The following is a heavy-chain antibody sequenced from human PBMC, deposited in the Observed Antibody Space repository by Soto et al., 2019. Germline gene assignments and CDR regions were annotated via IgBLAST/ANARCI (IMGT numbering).Heavy chain of an antibody. CDR2: VAYSGTT. D-gene: IGHD1-26*01. CDR1: PGSISSSY. CDR3: AREAQDYYFDH. V-gene: IGHV4-59*01. J-gene: IGHJ5*02. Sequence: QVQLQESGPGLVKPSETLTLTCTVSPGSISSSYWSWIRQPPGRGLEWIGHVAYSGTTKYNPSLKSRGYISVSTSKMQFSLRLTSVTAADTAVYYCAREAQDYYFDHWGQGILVTVSS.